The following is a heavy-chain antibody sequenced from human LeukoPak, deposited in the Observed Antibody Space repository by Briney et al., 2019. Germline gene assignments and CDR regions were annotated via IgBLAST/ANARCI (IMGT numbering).Heavy chain of an antibody. CDR3: ARMMSTATTFDI. J-gene: IGHJ3*02. CDR2: IFYTGST. Sequence: SETLSLTCTVSGGSISSSSYYWGWVRQPPGKGGEWIGTIFYTGSTYYNPSLKSRVTISVDTSKNQFSLKLSSVTAADTAVYYCARMMSTATTFDIWGQGTMVTVSS. D-gene: IGHD4-17*01. V-gene: IGHV4-39*01. CDR1: GGSISSSSYY.